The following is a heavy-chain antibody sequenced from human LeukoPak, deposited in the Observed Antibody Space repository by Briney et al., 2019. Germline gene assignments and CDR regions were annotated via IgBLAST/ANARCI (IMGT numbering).Heavy chain of an antibody. CDR3: AKDAPSYYYDSSGYFDY. J-gene: IGHJ4*02. V-gene: IGHV3-30*02. D-gene: IGHD3-22*01. CDR2: IRYDGSNK. Sequence: PGGSLRLSCAASGFTFSSYDMHWVRQAPGKGLEWVAFIRYDGSNKYYADSVKGRFTISRDNSKNTLYLQMNSLRAEDTAVYYCAKDAPSYYYDSSGYFDYWGQGTLVTVSS. CDR1: GFTFSSYD.